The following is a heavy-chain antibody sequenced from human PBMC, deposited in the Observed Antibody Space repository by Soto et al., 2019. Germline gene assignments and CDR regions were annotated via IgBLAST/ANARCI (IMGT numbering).Heavy chain of an antibody. J-gene: IGHJ4*02. Sequence: TLSLTCAVYGGSFSGYYWTWIRQPPGTGLEWIGEINHSGSAYYNPSLKSRVTISVDTSKNQFSLKLSSVTAADTAVYYCARSSIAPRLFMYPFDYWGQGTLVTVSS. CDR2: INHSGSA. CDR3: ARSSIAPRLFMYPFDY. V-gene: IGHV4-34*01. D-gene: IGHD6-6*01. CDR1: GGSFSGYY.